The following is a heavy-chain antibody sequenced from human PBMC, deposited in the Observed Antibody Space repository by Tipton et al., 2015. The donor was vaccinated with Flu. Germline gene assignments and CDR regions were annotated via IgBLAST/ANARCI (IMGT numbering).Heavy chain of an antibody. V-gene: IGHV3-49*01. Sequence: SLRLSCTASGFTFGDYAMSWFRQAPGKGLEWVGFIRSKAYGGTTEYAASVKGRFTISRDGSKSIAYLQMNSLKTEDTAVYYCTRGQYYYGSGSLVGYFDYWGQGTLVTVSS. CDR2: IRSKAYGGTT. CDR3: TRGQYYYGSGSLVGYFDY. J-gene: IGHJ4*02. CDR1: GFTFGDYA. D-gene: IGHD3-10*01.